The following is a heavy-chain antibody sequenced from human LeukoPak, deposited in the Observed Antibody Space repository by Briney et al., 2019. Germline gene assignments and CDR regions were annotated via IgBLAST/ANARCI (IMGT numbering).Heavy chain of an antibody. V-gene: IGHV4-4*07. D-gene: IGHD2-2*01. Sequence: SETLSLTCAVSGGSISSYYWSWIRQPAGKGLEWIGRIYSSGSTNYNPSLKSRVTMSVDTSKNQFSLKLNSVTAADTAVYYCAGRPYCSSTSCHDAFDIWGQGTMVTVSS. J-gene: IGHJ3*02. CDR1: GGSISSYY. CDR2: IYSSGST. CDR3: AGRPYCSSTSCHDAFDI.